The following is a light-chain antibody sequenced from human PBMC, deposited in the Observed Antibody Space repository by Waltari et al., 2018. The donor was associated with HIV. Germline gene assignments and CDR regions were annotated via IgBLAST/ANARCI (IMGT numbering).Light chain of an antibody. J-gene: IGKJ1*01. Sequence: EIVMTQPPATLSVSPGERATLSCRASPSVSSNLAWYQQKPGQAPRLLIYGSSTRATSIPARFSGSGSGTEFTLTISSLQSEDFAVYYCQQYNKWPETFGQGTKVEIK. V-gene: IGKV3-15*01. CDR1: PSVSSN. CDR2: GSS. CDR3: QQYNKWPET.